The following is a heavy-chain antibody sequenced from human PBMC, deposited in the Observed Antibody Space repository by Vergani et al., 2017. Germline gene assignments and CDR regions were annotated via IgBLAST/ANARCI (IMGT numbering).Heavy chain of an antibody. CDR3: ARDVGYYGGKALDY. J-gene: IGHJ4*02. V-gene: IGHV1-58*01. D-gene: IGHD4-23*01. Sequence: QMQLVQSGPEVKKPGTSVKVSCKASGFTFTSSAVQWVRQARGQRLEWIGWIAVGSGNTNYAQKFQERVTITRDMSTSTAYMELSSLRSEDTAGYYCARDVGYYGGKALDYWGQGTLVTVSS. CDR1: GFTFTSSA. CDR2: IAVGSGNT.